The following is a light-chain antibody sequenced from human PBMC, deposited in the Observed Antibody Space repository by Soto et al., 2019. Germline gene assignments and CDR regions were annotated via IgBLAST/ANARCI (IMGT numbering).Light chain of an antibody. Sequence: DIQITQSPSSLSSSVLERFTITCRASQNIGRFLNWHQQKPGKAPNVLINVASTLRSEVPSRFSGSGSGTDFNLTINSLQPEDFATYFCQQSFTTPLTFGGGTKVDIK. CDR2: VAS. J-gene: IGKJ4*01. CDR1: QNIGRF. V-gene: IGKV1-39*01. CDR3: QQSFTTPLT.